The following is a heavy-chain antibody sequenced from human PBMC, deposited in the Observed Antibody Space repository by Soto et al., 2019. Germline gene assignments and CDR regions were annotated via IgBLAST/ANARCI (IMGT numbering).Heavy chain of an antibody. D-gene: IGHD6-6*01. Sequence: SVKVSCKASGGTFSSYAISWVRQAPGQGLEWMGGIIPIFGTANYAQKFQGRVTITADESTSTAYMELSSLRSEDTAVYYCAGPSIEYSSSSLNYYGMDVWGQGTTVTVS. CDR3: AGPSIEYSSSSLNYYGMDV. V-gene: IGHV1-69*13. J-gene: IGHJ6*02. CDR2: IIPIFGTA. CDR1: GGTFSSYA.